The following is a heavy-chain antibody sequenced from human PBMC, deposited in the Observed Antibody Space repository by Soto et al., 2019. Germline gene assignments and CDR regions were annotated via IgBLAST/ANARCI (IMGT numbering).Heavy chain of an antibody. CDR1: GFTCSNYG. V-gene: IGHV3-33*01. Sequence: SLRLSCAASGFTCSNYGMHWFRQAPGKGLEWVALIWYDGSDKYYAYSVKGRFTISRDNSKNTLYLQMNSLRAEDTAVYYCARAAARLTFDYWGQGTLVTVSS. CDR3: ARAAARLTFDY. J-gene: IGHJ4*02. D-gene: IGHD6-6*01. CDR2: IWYDGSDK.